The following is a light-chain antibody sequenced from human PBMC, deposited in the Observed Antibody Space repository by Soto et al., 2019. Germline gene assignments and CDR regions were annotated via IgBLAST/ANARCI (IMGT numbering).Light chain of an antibody. CDR3: QQYNSYSPWT. V-gene: IGKV1-5*03. CDR2: KAS. Sequence: DIQMTQSPSTLSASVGDRVTITCRASQSISSWLAWYQQKPGKAPKPLIYKASSLESGVPSRFSGSGSGTEFTLTISSLQPDALATYYCQQYNSYSPWTFGQGTKVEIK. CDR1: QSISSW. J-gene: IGKJ1*01.